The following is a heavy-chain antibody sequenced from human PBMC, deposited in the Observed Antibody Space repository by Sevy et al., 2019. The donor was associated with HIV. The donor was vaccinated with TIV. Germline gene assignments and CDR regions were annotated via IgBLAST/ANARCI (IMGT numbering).Heavy chain of an antibody. CDR3: ARATNLNAFDI. V-gene: IGHV4-31*03. CDR1: GGSISSGGYY. J-gene: IGHJ3*02. D-gene: IGHD1-26*01. Sequence: SETLSPTCTVSGGSISSGGYYWSWIRQHPGKGLEWIGYISYSGSTYYNPSLKSRVTISVDTSKNQFSLKLSSVTAADTAVYYCARATNLNAFDIWGQGTMVTVSS. CDR2: ISYSGST.